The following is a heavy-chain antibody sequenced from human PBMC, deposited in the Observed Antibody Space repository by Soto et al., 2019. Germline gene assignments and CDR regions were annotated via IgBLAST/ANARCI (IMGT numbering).Heavy chain of an antibody. CDR3: VEGWNDL. CDR2: IKSTKDGGAR. Sequence: EVQVVESGGDLVEPGGSLRLSCVTSGFMFSSAWMSWVRQAPGKGLEWVARIKSTKDGGARYYAAPVNGRFSISRDDSKSTVYLQMNSLRVEDTALYYCVEGWNDLWRQGTLVTVSS. CDR1: GFMFSSAW. V-gene: IGHV3-15*01. J-gene: IGHJ5*02. D-gene: IGHD1-1*01.